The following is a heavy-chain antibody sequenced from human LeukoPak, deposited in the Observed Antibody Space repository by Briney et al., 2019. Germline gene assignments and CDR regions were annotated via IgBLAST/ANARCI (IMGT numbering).Heavy chain of an antibody. Sequence: SETLSLTCAVYGGSFSGYYWSWIRQPPGKGLEWIGEINHSGSTNYNPSLKSRVAISVDTSENQFSLKLSSVTAADTAVYSCARGGEEWLPTSYFDLWGRGTLVTVSS. CDR1: GGSFSGYY. D-gene: IGHD3-3*01. CDR2: INHSGST. CDR3: ARGGEEWLPTSYFDL. V-gene: IGHV4-34*01. J-gene: IGHJ2*01.